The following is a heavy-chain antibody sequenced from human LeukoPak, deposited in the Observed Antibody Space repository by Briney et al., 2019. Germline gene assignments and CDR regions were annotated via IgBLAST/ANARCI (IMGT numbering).Heavy chain of an antibody. CDR3: ARVLRIAAAGRSYYYYMDV. CDR2: MNHSGST. V-gene: IGHV4-39*07. CDR1: GGSIRSSDDY. D-gene: IGHD6-13*01. J-gene: IGHJ6*03. Sequence: SETLSLTCSVSGGSIRSSDDYWGFVRQTPGKGLEWIGEMNHSGSTNYNPSLKSRVTISVDTSKNQFSLKLSSVTAADTAVYYCARVLRIAAAGRSYYYYMDVWGKGTTVTVSS.